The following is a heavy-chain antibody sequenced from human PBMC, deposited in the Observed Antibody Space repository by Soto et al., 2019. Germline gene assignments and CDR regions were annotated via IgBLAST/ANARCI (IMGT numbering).Heavy chain of an antibody. CDR2: IIPIFGTA. Sequence: QVQLVQSGAEVKKPGSSVKVSCKASGGTFSSYAISWVRQAPGQGLEWMGGIIPIFGTANYAQKFQGRVTIXAXEXXSTAYMELSSLRSEDTAVYYCASHRGWNYYDGMDVWGQGTTVTVSS. CDR1: GGTFSSYA. V-gene: IGHV1-69*12. CDR3: ASHRGWNYYDGMDV. D-gene: IGHD3-3*01. J-gene: IGHJ6*02.